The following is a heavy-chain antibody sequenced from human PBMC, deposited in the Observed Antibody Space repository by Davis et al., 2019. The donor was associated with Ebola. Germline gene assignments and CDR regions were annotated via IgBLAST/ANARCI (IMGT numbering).Heavy chain of an antibody. CDR2: IKSKTDGGTT. V-gene: IGHV3-15*01. CDR1: GFTFSNAW. CDR3: TTEGSYGDYVIDWYFDL. D-gene: IGHD4-17*01. J-gene: IGHJ2*01. Sequence: PGGSLRLSCAASGFTFSNAWMRWVRQAPGKGLEWVGRIKSKTDGGTTDYAAPVKGRFTISRDDSKNTLYLQMNSLKTEDTAVYYCTTEGSYGDYVIDWYFDLWGRGTLVTVSS.